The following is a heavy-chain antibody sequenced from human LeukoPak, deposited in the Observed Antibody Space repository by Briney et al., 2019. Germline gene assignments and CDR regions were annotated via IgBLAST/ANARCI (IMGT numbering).Heavy chain of an antibody. D-gene: IGHD5-18*01. V-gene: IGHV3-30*02. CDR2: IPYDGSNK. CDR3: AKDDTTMAPQQGSYGLDV. CDR1: GFTFSSFG. Sequence: GGSLRLSCAASGFTFSSFGLHWVRQAPGKGLEWVAFIPYDGSNKYYADSVKGRFTISRDNSKNTLYLQLNHLRAEDTAVYYCAKDDTTMAPQQGSYGLDVWGQGTTVTVSS. J-gene: IGHJ6*02.